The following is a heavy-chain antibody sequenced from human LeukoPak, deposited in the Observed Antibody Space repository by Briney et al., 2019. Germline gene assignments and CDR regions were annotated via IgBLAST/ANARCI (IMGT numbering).Heavy chain of an antibody. J-gene: IGHJ5*02. CDR2: ISAYNGNT. Sequence: GASVKVSCKASGYTFTSYGISWVRQAPGQGLEWMGRISAYNGNTNYAQKLQGRVTMTTDTSTSTAYMELRSLRSDDTAVYYCARVLRYFDWSPSWFDPWGQGTLVTVSS. V-gene: IGHV1-18*01. D-gene: IGHD3-9*01. CDR3: ARVLRYFDWSPSWFDP. CDR1: GYTFTSYG.